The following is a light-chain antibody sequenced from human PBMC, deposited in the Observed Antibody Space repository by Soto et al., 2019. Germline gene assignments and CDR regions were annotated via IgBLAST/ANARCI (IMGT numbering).Light chain of an antibody. CDR2: DVS. V-gene: IGLV2-14*01. Sequence: QSALTQPASVSGSPGQSITISCTGTSSDVGGYNYVSWYQQHPGKAPKLMIYDVSNRTSGVSNRFSGSKSGNTASLTISGLQAEDEADYYCSSYTSSSTPFLFGTGTKLTVL. J-gene: IGLJ1*01. CDR1: SSDVGGYNY. CDR3: SSYTSSSTPFL.